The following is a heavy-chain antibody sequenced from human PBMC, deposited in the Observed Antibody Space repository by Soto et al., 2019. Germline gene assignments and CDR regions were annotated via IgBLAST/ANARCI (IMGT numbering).Heavy chain of an antibody. CDR2: VYYTGSTST. CDR1: GASINNYY. J-gene: IGHJ4*02. Sequence: SETLSLTCSVSGASINNYYWSWSRQPPGKGLEWIGYVYYTGSTSTKYNPSLQSRVAMSVDSSKNQFSLKLTSMTAADTAIYYCAKYRRTDAEGYRLDFWGPGTLVTVSS. V-gene: IGHV4-59*01. D-gene: IGHD5-12*01. CDR3: AKYRRTDAEGYRLDF.